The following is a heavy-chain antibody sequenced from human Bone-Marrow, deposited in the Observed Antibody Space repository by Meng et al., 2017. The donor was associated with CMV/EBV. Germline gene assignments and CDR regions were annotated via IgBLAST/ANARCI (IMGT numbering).Heavy chain of an antibody. J-gene: IGHJ5*02. CDR1: GISLSSSGVG. CDR3: AHTEETYNWKGNNWFDP. Sequence: LKVYWLTLVKTTQNLTVTGNVSGISLSSSGVGVGWIRLPPGKALEFLALSYWDDDKRYSPSLQSMLTSTTDTSKTQMVLTMTNMDPVDTATYYCAHTEETYNWKGNNWFDPWGQGTLVTVSS. D-gene: IGHD1-20*01. V-gene: IGHV2-5*02. CDR2: SYWDDDK.